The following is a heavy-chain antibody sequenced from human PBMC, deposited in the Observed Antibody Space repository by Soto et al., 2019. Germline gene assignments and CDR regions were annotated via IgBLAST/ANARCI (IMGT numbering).Heavy chain of an antibody. CDR1: GYTFTSYG. CDR2: ISLYNGHT. D-gene: IGHD6-13*01. V-gene: IGHV1-18*04. J-gene: IGHJ6*02. Sequence: ASVKVSCKASGYTFTSYGISWVRQAPGQGLEWMGWISLYNGHTKYAQKFQERVTITRDMSTSTAYMELSSLRSEDTAVYYCAAEVRIAAAGAYYYGMDVWGQGTTVTVSS. CDR3: AAEVRIAAAGAYYYGMDV.